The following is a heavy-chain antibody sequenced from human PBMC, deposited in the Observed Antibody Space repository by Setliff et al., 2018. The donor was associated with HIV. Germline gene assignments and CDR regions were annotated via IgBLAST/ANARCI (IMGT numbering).Heavy chain of an antibody. CDR2: LYYSGTT. D-gene: IGHD3-16*01. J-gene: IGHJ4*02. V-gene: IGHV4-39*01. CDR3: ARRTLITGYDY. Sequence: SETLSLTCTFSGGSISSSSYYWGWIHQPPGKGLEWIGSLYYSGTTYYNPSLKSRLTISVDTSKNQFSLKLSSVTAADTAVYYCARRTLITGYDYWGQGTLVTV. CDR1: GGSISSSSYY.